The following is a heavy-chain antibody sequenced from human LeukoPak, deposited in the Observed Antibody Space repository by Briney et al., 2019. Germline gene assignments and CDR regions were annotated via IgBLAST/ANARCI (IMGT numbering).Heavy chain of an antibody. D-gene: IGHD2-15*01. CDR3: ARDRYCSGGSCLSLYNWFDP. CDR1: GYSISSGGYY. Sequence: SETLSLTCTVSGYSISSGGYYWSWIRQPPGKGLEWIGYIYHSGSTYYNPSLKSRVTISVDRSKNQFSLKLSSVTAADTAVYYCARDRYCSGGSCLSLYNWFDPWGQGTRVTVSS. CDR2: IYHSGST. J-gene: IGHJ5*02. V-gene: IGHV4-30-2*01.